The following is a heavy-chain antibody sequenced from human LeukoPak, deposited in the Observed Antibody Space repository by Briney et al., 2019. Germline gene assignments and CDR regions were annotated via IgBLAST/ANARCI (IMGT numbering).Heavy chain of an antibody. D-gene: IGHD5-24*01. CDR2: LSYDGRNK. CDR1: GFTFSSYG. Sequence: GGSLRLSCAASGFTFSSYGMHWVRQAPGKGLEWVAVLSYDGRNKYYADSLKGRFTISRDNSKNTLFLQMDSLRVEDTAVYYCAKDETRDAYNLGATDYWGQGTLVTVSS. V-gene: IGHV3-30*18. J-gene: IGHJ4*02. CDR3: AKDETRDAYNLGATDY.